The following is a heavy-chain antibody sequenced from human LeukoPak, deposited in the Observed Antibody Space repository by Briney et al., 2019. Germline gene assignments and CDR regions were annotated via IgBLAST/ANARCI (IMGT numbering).Heavy chain of an antibody. CDR1: GFTFSDYW. CDR2: IKKDGSDK. Sequence: GGSLRLSCAASGFTFSDYWMSWVRQAPGKGLEWVANIKKDGSDKYYADSVKGRFTISRDNSKNTLYLQMNSLRAEDTAVYYCARDSDDSSGYRSFDYWGQGTLVTVSS. CDR3: ARDSDDSSGYRSFDY. J-gene: IGHJ4*02. D-gene: IGHD3-22*01. V-gene: IGHV3-7*01.